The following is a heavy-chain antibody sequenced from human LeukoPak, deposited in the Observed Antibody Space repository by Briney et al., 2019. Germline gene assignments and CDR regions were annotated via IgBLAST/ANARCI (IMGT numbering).Heavy chain of an antibody. CDR2: ISRRSSDT. D-gene: IGHD5-12*01. V-gene: IGHV3-11*06. Sequence: GGSLRLSCAASGFTFTEWDMSWIRQAPGEGLQWLSYISRRSSDTSYADSVKGRFTLSRDNAKNSLYLHMNGLRDEDTAVYYCARAMRSGYDYWGQGTLVTVSS. J-gene: IGHJ4*02. CDR3: ARAMRSGYDY. CDR1: GFTFTEWD.